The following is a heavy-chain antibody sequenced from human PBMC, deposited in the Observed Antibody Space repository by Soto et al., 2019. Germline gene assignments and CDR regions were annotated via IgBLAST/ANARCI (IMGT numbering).Heavy chain of an antibody. CDR2: VSGSGGST. D-gene: IGHD5-18*01. V-gene: IGHV3-23*01. CDR3: AKAIRGYSYGWEAVDI. J-gene: IGHJ3*02. CDR1: GFTFSSYA. Sequence: EVQLLESGGGLVQPGGSLRLSCAASGFTFSSYAMSWVRQAPGKGLEWVSAVSGSGGSTYYADSVKGRFTISRDNSKNTLYLQMNSLRAEDTAVYYCAKAIRGYSYGWEAVDIWGQGTMVTVSS.